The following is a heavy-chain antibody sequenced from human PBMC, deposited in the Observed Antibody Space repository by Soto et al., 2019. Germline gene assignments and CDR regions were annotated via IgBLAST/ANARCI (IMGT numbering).Heavy chain of an antibody. V-gene: IGHV3-33*01. D-gene: IGHD6-6*01. CDR2: IWYDGSNK. Sequence: GGSLRLSCAASGFTFSSYGMHWVRQAPGKGLEWVAVIWYDGSNKYYADSVKGRFTISRDNSKNTLYLQMNSLRAEDTAVYYCASGPPRIGSSSTRPYYYYYYMDVWGKGTTVTVSS. CDR3: ASGPPRIGSSSTRPYYYYYYMDV. CDR1: GFTFSSYG. J-gene: IGHJ6*03.